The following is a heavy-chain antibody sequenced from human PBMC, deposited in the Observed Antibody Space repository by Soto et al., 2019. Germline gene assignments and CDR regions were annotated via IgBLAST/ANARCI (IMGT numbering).Heavy chain of an antibody. CDR3: ARKVGMEFDY. CDR2: IWFDGSNK. J-gene: IGHJ4*02. D-gene: IGHD2-21*01. V-gene: IGHV3-33*01. Sequence: QVQLVESGGGVVQPGRSLRLSCAASGFTFSSFGMHWVRQAPGKGLEWVALIWFDGSNKNYADSVKGRFTISRDNSKNTLSLQMNSLRAADTAVYYCARKVGMEFDYWGQGTQVTVSS. CDR1: GFTFSSFG.